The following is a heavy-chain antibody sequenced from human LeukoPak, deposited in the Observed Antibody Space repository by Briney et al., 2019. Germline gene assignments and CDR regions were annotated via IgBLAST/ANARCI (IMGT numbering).Heavy chain of an antibody. Sequence: GGSLRLSCAASGFTFSSYSMNWVRQAPGKGLEWVSYISSSSSTIYYADSVKGRFTISRDNAENSLYLQMSSLRAEDTAVYYCASLGEDSYDYWGQGTLVTVSS. CDR3: ASLGEDSYDY. D-gene: IGHD3-16*01. J-gene: IGHJ4*02. CDR2: ISSSSSTI. V-gene: IGHV3-48*01. CDR1: GFTFSSYS.